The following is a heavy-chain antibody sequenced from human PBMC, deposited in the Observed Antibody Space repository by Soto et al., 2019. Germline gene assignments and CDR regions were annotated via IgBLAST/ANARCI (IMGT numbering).Heavy chain of an antibody. CDR2: IKSKIDGGTT. Sequence: PGGSLRLSCAASGFTFSNAWMSWVRQAPGKGLEWVGRIKSKIDGGTTDYAAPVKGRFTISRDDSKNTLYLQMNSLKTEDTAVYYCTTFIGYCSSTSCLSGNWFDPWGQGTLVTVSS. CDR3: TTFIGYCSSTSCLSGNWFDP. V-gene: IGHV3-15*01. J-gene: IGHJ5*02. D-gene: IGHD2-2*01. CDR1: GFTFSNAW.